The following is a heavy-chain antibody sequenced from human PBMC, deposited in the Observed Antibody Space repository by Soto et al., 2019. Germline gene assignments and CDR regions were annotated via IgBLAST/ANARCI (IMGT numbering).Heavy chain of an antibody. D-gene: IGHD6-19*01. V-gene: IGHV1-69*08. CDR2: IIPILGIA. CDR3: ARDNSSGWYSSFLGYYYYGMDV. Sequence: QVQLVQSGAEVKKPGSSVKVSCKASGGTFSSYTISWVRQAPGQGLEWMGRIIPILGIANYAQKFQGRVTITADKSTSTAYMELSSLRSEDTAVYYCARDNSSGWYSSFLGYYYYGMDVWGQGTTVTVSS. CDR1: GGTFSSYT. J-gene: IGHJ6*02.